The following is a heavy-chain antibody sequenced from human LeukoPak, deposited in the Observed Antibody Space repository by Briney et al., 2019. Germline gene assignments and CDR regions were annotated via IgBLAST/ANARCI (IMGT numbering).Heavy chain of an antibody. Sequence: SETLSLTCTVSGGSISSYYWSWIRQPPGKGLEWIGYIYYSGSTNYNPSLKSRVTISVDTSKNQFSLKLSSVTAADTAVYYCAREVGGYSSSWYGDYFDYWGQGTLVTVSS. J-gene: IGHJ4*02. CDR3: AREVGGYSSSWYGDYFDY. D-gene: IGHD6-13*01. CDR2: IYYSGST. V-gene: IGHV4-59*01. CDR1: GGSISSYY.